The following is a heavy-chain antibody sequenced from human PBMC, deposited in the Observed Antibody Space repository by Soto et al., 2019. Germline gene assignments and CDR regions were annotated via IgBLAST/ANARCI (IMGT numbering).Heavy chain of an antibody. CDR2: MNPNSGNT. D-gene: IGHD2-8*01. Sequence: VASVKVSCKASGYTFTSYDINWVRQATGQGLEWMGWMNPNSGNTGYAQKFQGRVTMTRNTSISTAYMELSSLRSEDTAVYYCARIRPPYCTNGVCYVGYYYYYGMDVWGQGTTVTV. CDR1: GYTFTSYD. J-gene: IGHJ6*02. CDR3: ARIRPPYCTNGVCYVGYYYYYGMDV. V-gene: IGHV1-8*01.